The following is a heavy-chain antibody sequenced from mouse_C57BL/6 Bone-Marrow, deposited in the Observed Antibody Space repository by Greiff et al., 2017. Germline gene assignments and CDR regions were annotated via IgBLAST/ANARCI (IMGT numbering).Heavy chain of an antibody. CDR2: IHPNSGST. CDR3: ARGATTVVALYAMDY. CDR1: GYTFTSYW. D-gene: IGHD1-1*01. J-gene: IGHJ4*01. V-gene: IGHV1-64*01. Sequence: QVQLQQPGAELVKPEASVKLSCKASGYTFTSYWMHWVKQRPGQGLEWIGMIHPNSGSTNYNEKFKSKATLTVDKSSSTAYMQLSSLTSEDSAVYYCARGATTVVALYAMDYWGQGTSVTVSS.